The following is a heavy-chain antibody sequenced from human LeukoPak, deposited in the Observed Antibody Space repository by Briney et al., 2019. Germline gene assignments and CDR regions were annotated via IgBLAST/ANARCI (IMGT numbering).Heavy chain of an antibody. CDR3: ARSYYYGSGSYYSHFDY. V-gene: IGHV3-74*01. CDR1: GFTFSSYW. Sequence: TGGSLRLSCAASGFTFSSYWMHWVRQAPGKGLVWVSRINSDGSSTSYADSVKGRFTISRDNSKNTLYLQMNSLRAEDTAVYYCARSYYYGSGSYYSHFDYWGQGTLVTVSS. J-gene: IGHJ4*02. D-gene: IGHD3-10*01. CDR2: INSDGSST.